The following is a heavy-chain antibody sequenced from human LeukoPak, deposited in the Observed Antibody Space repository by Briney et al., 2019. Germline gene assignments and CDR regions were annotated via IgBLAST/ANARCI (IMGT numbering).Heavy chain of an antibody. Sequence: GGSLRLSCAASGYMFNKYGINWVRQAPGKGLEWVSYISSSSSTIYYADSVKGRFTISRDNAKNSLYLQMNSLRAEDTAVYYCARDPWFGESYMDVWGKGTTVTISS. CDR1: GYMFNKYG. V-gene: IGHV3-48*01. J-gene: IGHJ6*03. CDR3: ARDPWFGESYMDV. CDR2: ISSSSSTI. D-gene: IGHD3-10*01.